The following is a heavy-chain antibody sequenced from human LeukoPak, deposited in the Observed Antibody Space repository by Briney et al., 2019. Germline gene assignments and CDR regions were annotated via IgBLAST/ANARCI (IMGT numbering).Heavy chain of an antibody. CDR2: IYHSGST. Sequence: SETLSLTCTVSGYSISSGYYWGWIRQPPGKGLEWIGSIYHSGSTYYNPSLKSRVTISADTSKNEFSLKLNSVTAADTAVYYCASRKLGNDYWGQGTLVTVSS. V-gene: IGHV4-38-2*02. J-gene: IGHJ4*02. CDR3: ASRKLGNDY. D-gene: IGHD7-27*01. CDR1: GYSISSGYY.